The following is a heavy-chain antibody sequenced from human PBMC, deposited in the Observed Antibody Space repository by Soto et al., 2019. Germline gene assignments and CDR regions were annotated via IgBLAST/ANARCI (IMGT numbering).Heavy chain of an antibody. Sequence: QVQLVQSGAEVKNLGASVKVSCKASGYTFTRYGIGWARQAPGQGLEWMGWINTYNGNTNYAQNVQGRVTLTTDTSTSTAYMKLRSLRSNDTAIYYCAMVDVYVTPSPQDVWGQGTTVIVSS. J-gene: IGHJ6*02. CDR3: AMVDVYVTPSPQDV. CDR2: INTYNGNT. V-gene: IGHV1-18*01. CDR1: GYTFTRYG. D-gene: IGHD3-16*01.